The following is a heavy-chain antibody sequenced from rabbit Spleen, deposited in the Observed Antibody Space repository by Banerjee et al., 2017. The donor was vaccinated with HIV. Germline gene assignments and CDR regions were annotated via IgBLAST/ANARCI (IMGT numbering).Heavy chain of an antibody. V-gene: IGHV1S40*01. CDR1: GFSSSTIYW. CDR2: INAVTGKA. D-gene: IGHD8-1*01. J-gene: IGHJ6*01. Sequence: QSLEESGGDLVKPGASLTLTCTASGFSSSTIYWIYWVRQAPGKGLEWIACINAVTGKAVYASWAKGRFTISRTSSTTVFLQMTSLTATDTATYFCARDTGSSFSSYGMDLWGPGTLVTVS. CDR3: ARDTGSSFSSYGMDL.